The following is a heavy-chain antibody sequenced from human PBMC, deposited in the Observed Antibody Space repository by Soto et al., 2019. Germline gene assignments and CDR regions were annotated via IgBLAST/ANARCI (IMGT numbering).Heavy chain of an antibody. J-gene: IGHJ4*02. Sequence: QVQLVQSGAEVKKPGASVKVSCKASGYTFTSYGISWVRQAPGQGLEWMGWISVYTGNTNYAQKLQGRIIMTTEASTSTAYTELRSLRSVATAVYYCATTGSGSYYSDYWGQGPLVTVAS. CDR1: GYTFTSYG. CDR3: ATTGSGSYYSDY. V-gene: IGHV1-18*01. CDR2: ISVYTGNT. D-gene: IGHD3-10*01.